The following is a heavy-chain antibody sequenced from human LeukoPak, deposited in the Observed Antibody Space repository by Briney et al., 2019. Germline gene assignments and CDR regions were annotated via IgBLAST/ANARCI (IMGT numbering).Heavy chain of an antibody. V-gene: IGHV3-21*01. CDR3: GRDFYGSGSYSPIDL. CDR1: GFTFSSYS. D-gene: IGHD3-10*01. Sequence: PGGSLRLSCAASGFTFSSYSMNWVRQAPGKGLEWVSSISSSSSYIYYADSVKGRFTISRDNAKNSVYLEMDRLRAEDTAIYFCGRDFYGSGSYSPIDLWGQGTRVTVSS. J-gene: IGHJ4*02. CDR2: ISSSSSYI.